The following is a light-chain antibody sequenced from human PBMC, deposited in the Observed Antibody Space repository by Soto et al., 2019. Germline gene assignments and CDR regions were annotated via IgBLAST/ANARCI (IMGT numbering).Light chain of an antibody. CDR1: GSDVGAYNF. Sequence: QSVLTQPPSASGSPGQSVTISCTGTGSDVGAYNFVSWYQHHPGKAPQALIYEVYKRPSGVPDRFSGSKSGNTASLTVSGLQTEDLVDYYCAARDVSLNGYVFGTGPNVTVL. CDR3: AARDVSLNGYV. J-gene: IGLJ1*01. CDR2: EVY. V-gene: IGLV2-8*01.